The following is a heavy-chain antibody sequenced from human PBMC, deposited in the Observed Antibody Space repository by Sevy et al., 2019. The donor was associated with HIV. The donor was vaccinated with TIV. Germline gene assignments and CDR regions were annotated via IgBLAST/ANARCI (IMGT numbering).Heavy chain of an antibody. CDR2: ISTYNGNT. CDR1: GYSFTSYG. V-gene: IGHV1-18*01. J-gene: IGHJ6*03. Sequence: ASVKVSCKASGYSFTSYGISWVRQAPGQGLEWMGWISTYNGNTNYGQNVQGRVTMTTDTSTTTAYMELRSLRSDDTAIYYCGRVPPYYSGSGPEGFYYMDVWGKGTTVTVSS. D-gene: IGHD3-10*01. CDR3: GRVPPYYSGSGPEGFYYMDV.